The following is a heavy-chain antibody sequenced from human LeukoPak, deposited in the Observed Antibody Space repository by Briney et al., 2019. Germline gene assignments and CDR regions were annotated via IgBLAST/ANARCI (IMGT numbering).Heavy chain of an antibody. Sequence: SETLSLTCTVSGGSISSYYWSWIRRPPGKGLEWIGYIYHSGSTYYNPSLKSRVTIPVDRSKNQFSLKLSSVTAADTAVYYCARGRGLQLWLDYWGQGTLVTVSS. D-gene: IGHD5-18*01. V-gene: IGHV4-59*12. CDR3: ARGRGLQLWLDY. J-gene: IGHJ4*02. CDR1: GGSISSYY. CDR2: IYHSGST.